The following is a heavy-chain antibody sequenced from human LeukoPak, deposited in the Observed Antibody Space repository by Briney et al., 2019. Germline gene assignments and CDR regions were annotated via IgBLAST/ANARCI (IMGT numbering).Heavy chain of an antibody. CDR1: GFTFSSYA. D-gene: IGHD5-24*01. CDR3: AKDRIDGYRYPGYYFDY. CDR2: ISYDGSNK. V-gene: IGHV3-30-3*01. Sequence: SGGSLRLSCAASGFTFSSYAMHWVRQAPGKGLEWVAVISYDGSNKYYADSVKGRFTISRDNSKNTLYLQMNSLRVEDTAVYYCAKDRIDGYRYPGYYFDYWGQGTLVTVSS. J-gene: IGHJ4*02.